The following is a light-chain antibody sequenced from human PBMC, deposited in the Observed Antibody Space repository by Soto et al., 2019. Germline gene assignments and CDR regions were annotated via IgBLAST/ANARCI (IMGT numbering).Light chain of an antibody. Sequence: QSALTQPASVSGSHGQSITISCTGTSSDVGGGRYVSWYQQYPGKAPKLMIYEVSNRPSGVSNRFSASKSGNTASLTISELQAEDEADYYCSSYTATSTFVFGTGTKMTVL. CDR1: SSDVGGGRY. V-gene: IGLV2-14*01. J-gene: IGLJ1*01. CDR2: EVS. CDR3: SSYTATSTFV.